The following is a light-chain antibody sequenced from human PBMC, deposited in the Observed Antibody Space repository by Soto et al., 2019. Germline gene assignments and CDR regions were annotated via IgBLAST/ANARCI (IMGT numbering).Light chain of an antibody. V-gene: IGKV3-11*01. CDR3: QHRSDWPLT. CDR1: QSVRGC. Sequence: EILLTQSPATLSLSPGERATLTCRASQSVRGCLAWYQQRPGQAPKLLIYDASTRVAGIPARFSGSGSGTDFTLTISSLEPEDFTVYYCQHRSDWPLTFGGGTKVEIK. CDR2: DAS. J-gene: IGKJ4*01.